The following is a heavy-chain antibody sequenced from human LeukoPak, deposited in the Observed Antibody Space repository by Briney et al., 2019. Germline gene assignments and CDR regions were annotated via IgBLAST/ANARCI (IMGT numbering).Heavy chain of an antibody. CDR2: IVVGSGKT. CDR3: AAAYYYGSGSFFHDAFDI. V-gene: IGHV1-58*01. D-gene: IGHD3-10*01. J-gene: IGHJ3*02. Sequence: ASVTVSCKASGFTFTSSAVQWVRQARGQGLEWIGWIVVGSGKTNYAQKFQERVTITRDMSTSTAYMELSSLRSEDTAVYYCAAAYYYGSGSFFHDAFDIWGQGTMVTVSS. CDR1: GFTFTSSA.